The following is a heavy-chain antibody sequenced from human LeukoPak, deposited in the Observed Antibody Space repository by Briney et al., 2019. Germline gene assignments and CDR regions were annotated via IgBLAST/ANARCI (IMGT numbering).Heavy chain of an antibody. J-gene: IGHJ4*02. V-gene: IGHV3-11*01. CDR2: ISSSGSTI. D-gene: IGHD2-15*01. CDR3: ARDLCGSCYGAGGFDY. Sequence: PGASLRLSCAASVCTFSDYYMSWIRKAPWKGLEWVLYISSSGSTIYYADSVKGRFTISRDNAKNSLYLQMNSLRAEDTAVYYCARDLCGSCYGAGGFDYWGQGTLVTVSS. CDR1: VCTFSDYY.